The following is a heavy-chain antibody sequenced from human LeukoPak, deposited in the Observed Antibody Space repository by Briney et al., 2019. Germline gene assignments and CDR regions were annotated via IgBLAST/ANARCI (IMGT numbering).Heavy chain of an antibody. CDR1: GGSISNYY. V-gene: IGHV4-59*01. CDR3: ARVYGDYLSSWSDY. D-gene: IGHD4-17*01. CDR2: IYHSGST. Sequence: SETLSLACTVSGGSISNYYWSWIRQPPGKGLEWPGYIYHSGSTNYNPSLKSRVTISVDTSKNQFSLKLSSVTAADAAVYYCARVYGDYLSSWSDYWGQGTLVTVSS. J-gene: IGHJ4*02.